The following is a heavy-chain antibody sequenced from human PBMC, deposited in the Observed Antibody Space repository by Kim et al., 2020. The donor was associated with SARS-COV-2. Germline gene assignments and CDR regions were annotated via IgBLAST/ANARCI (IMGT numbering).Heavy chain of an antibody. CDR1: GFTFSSSV. D-gene: IGHD3-22*01. J-gene: IGHJ4*02. Sequence: GGSLRLSCADSGFTFSSSVMHWVRQAPGKGLEWVAVISYDGRNKFYGDPVKARFTISRDNSKNTLYLQMNSLRTEDTAVYYCARGDSSGYYYPPFDYWGQGTLVTVSS. CDR3: ARGDSSGYYYPPFDY. V-gene: IGHV3-30*04. CDR2: ISYDGRNK.